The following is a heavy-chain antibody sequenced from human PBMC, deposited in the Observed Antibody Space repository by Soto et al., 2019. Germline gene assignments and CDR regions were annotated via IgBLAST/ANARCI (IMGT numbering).Heavy chain of an antibody. J-gene: IGHJ4*02. CDR1: SGSISSSHW. CDR3: ARSRKGYSSGWSFDN. V-gene: IGHV4-4*02. CDR2: IYHSGST. Sequence: QVQLQESGPGLVKPSGTLSLTCAVSSGSISSSHWWSWVRQSPGKGLEWIGEIYHSGSTNYSPSLNGRVAMSVDRSKNQFSLNLNSVTAADTAVYYCARSRKGYSSGWSFDNWGQGTLVTVSS. D-gene: IGHD6-19*01.